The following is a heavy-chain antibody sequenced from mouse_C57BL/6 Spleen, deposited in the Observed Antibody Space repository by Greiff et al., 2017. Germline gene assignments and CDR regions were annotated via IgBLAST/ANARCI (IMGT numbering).Heavy chain of an antibody. CDR1: GYTFTSYW. CDR3: ASKGDYGNYEVY. CDR2: IYPGSGST. V-gene: IGHV1-55*01. D-gene: IGHD2-1*01. J-gene: IGHJ2*01. Sequence: VQLQQPGAELVKPGASVKMSCKASGYTFTSYWITWVKQRPGQGLEWIGDIYPGSGSTNYNEKFKSKATLTVDTSSSTAYMQLSSLTSEDSAVYYGASKGDYGNYEVYWGKGTTLTVSS.